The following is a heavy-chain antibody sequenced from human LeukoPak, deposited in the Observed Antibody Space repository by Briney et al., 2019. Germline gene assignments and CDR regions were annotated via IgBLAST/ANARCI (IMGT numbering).Heavy chain of an antibody. V-gene: IGHV1-2*02. D-gene: IGHD1-20*01. CDR3: ARDGRYNLNYADY. CDR1: GYTFTDSY. Sequence: ASVKVSCKASGYTFTDSYMHWVRQAPGQGLEWMGWINPNSGGTNYAQKFQGRVTMTTDTSTSTAYMELRSLRSDDTAVYYCARDGRYNLNYADYWGQGTLVTVSS. J-gene: IGHJ4*02. CDR2: INPNSGGT.